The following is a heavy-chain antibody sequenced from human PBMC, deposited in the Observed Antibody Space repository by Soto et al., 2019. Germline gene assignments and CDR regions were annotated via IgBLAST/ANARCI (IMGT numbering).Heavy chain of an antibody. Sequence: EVQLLESGGGLVQPGGSLRLSCAASGFTFSSYAMSWVRQAPGKGLEWVSAISGSGGSTFYADSVKGRFTISRDNSKNTLYLQMNSLGAEGTAVDCCAKGRMLSGSDAFDIWGQGTMITVSS. CDR3: AKGRMLSGSDAFDI. CDR1: GFTFSSYA. V-gene: IGHV3-23*01. CDR2: ISGSGGST. D-gene: IGHD3-10*01. J-gene: IGHJ3*02.